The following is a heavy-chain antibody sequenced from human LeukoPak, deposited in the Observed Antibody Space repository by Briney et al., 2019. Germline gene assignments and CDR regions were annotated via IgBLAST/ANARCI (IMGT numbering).Heavy chain of an antibody. Sequence: SETLSLTCSVSGGSISTSSYYWGWFRRPPGKGLEWIGTVYYRGSTFYNPSLGSRVTMSVDTSKNQFSLNLRSVTAADTAVYYCVRMTHVSDSGGNYFAAYFQEWGQGTLVTVSS. CDR1: GGSISTSSYY. D-gene: IGHD3-22*01. CDR3: VRMTHVSDSGGNYFAAYFQE. J-gene: IGHJ1*01. CDR2: VYYRGST. V-gene: IGHV4-39*07.